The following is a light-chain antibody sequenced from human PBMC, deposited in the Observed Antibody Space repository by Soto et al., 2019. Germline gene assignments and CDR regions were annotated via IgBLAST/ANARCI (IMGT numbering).Light chain of an antibody. CDR3: MQALETPLT. V-gene: IGKV2-28*01. CDR1: QSLLHSNGYNY. J-gene: IGKJ4*01. Sequence: DMVMTQSPLSLPVTPGEPASISCRSSQSLLHSNGYNYLDWYLQKPGQSPQVLIYLGSNRASGVPDKFSGSGSGTDFTLQISRVEAEDVGVYYCMQALETPLTFGGGTKVEIK. CDR2: LGS.